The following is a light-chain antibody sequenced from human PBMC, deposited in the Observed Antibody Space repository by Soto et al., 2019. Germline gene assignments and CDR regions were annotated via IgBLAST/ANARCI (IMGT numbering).Light chain of an antibody. CDR1: QSISRW. CDR3: QQYSTYPWT. V-gene: IGKV1-5*03. Sequence: DIQMTQSPSTLSASVGDRVTITCRASQSISRWLIWYQQKPGKAPKILIYKASGLESGVPSRFSGSGSGTEFTLTISSLQPDDFATYYCQQYSTYPWTFGHGTKVDIK. CDR2: KAS. J-gene: IGKJ1*01.